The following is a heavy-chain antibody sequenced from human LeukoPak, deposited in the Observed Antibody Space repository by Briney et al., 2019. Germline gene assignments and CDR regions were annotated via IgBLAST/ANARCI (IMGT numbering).Heavy chain of an antibody. CDR3: ARGVVVVVPAAMPEGYYYYYGTDV. CDR2: IIPIFGTA. J-gene: IGHJ6*02. Sequence: ASVKVSCKASGGTFSSYAISWVRQAPGQGLEWMGGIIPIFGTANYAQKFQGRVTITADESTSTAYMELSSLRSEDTAVYYCARGVVVVVPAAMPEGYYYYYGTDVWGQGTTVTVSS. CDR1: GGTFSSYA. V-gene: IGHV1-69*13. D-gene: IGHD2-2*01.